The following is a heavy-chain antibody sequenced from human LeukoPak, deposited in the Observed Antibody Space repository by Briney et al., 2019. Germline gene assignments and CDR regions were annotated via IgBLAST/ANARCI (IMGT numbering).Heavy chain of an antibody. J-gene: IGHJ6*03. CDR2: IIPIFGTA. CDR3: ARGRPGCSSTSCPNYYYYMDV. D-gene: IGHD2-2*01. Sequence: ASVKVSCKASGGTFSSYAISWVRQAPGQGLEWMGGIIPIFGTANHAQKFQGRVTITTDESTSTAYMELSSLRSEDTAVYYCARGRPGCSSTSCPNYYYYMDVWGKGTTVTVSS. V-gene: IGHV1-69*05. CDR1: GGTFSSYA.